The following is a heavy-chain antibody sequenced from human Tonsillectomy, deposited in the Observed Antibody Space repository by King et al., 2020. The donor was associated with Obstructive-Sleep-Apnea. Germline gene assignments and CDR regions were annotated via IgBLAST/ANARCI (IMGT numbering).Heavy chain of an antibody. CDR1: GFTFSNYG. CDR2: IWYDGSNK. CDR3: ARGESQGGLYGYYYGMDV. Sequence: VQLVESGGGVVQPGRSLRLSCAASGFTFSNYGMHWVRQAPGKGLEWVAVIWYDGSNKYYADSVKGRFTISRDNSKNTLYLQMNSLRAEDTALYYCARGESQGGLYGYYYGMDVWGQGTTVTVSS. D-gene: IGHD3-16*01. J-gene: IGHJ6*02. V-gene: IGHV3-33*01.